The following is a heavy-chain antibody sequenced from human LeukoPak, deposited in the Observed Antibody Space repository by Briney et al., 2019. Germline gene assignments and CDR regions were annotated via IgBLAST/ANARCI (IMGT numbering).Heavy chain of an antibody. V-gene: IGHV3-74*01. Sequence: GGSLRLSCAASGFTFSNYWMHWVRQAPGKGLVWVSRMNSDGSSTSYADSVKGRFTISRDNAKNTLYLHMNSLRAEDTAVYYCARALAVAGTGGFDPWGQGTLVTVSS. J-gene: IGHJ5*02. CDR3: ARALAVAGTGGFDP. CDR2: MNSDGSST. D-gene: IGHD6-19*01. CDR1: GFTFSNYW.